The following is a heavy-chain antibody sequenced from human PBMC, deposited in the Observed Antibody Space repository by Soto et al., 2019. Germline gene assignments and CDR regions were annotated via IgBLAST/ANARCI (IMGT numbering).Heavy chain of an antibody. CDR3: ARSRYSSYQSLDYSVV. CDR1: GYTFASYA. D-gene: IGHD4-4*01. CDR2: INAGNGNT. Sequence: ASVKVSCKASGYTFASYAMHWVRQAPGQRLEWMGWINAGNGNTKYSQKFQGRDTITRDTSASTAYMELSSLRSEDTAVYSCARSRYSSYQSLDYSVVWVKEATVNVS. J-gene: IGHJ6*03. V-gene: IGHV1-3*01.